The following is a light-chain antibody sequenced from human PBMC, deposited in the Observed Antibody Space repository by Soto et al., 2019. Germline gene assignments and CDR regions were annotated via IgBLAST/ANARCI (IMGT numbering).Light chain of an antibody. CDR1: QSFSGW. J-gene: IGKJ1*01. CDR2: DAS. Sequence: DIQMTQSPSTLSASVGDRVTITCRASQSFSGWLAWYQQKPGQAPKLLIYDASTLESGVPSRFSGSGSGTDFTLTISILQPDDFATYYCQQYNTYPTFGQGTKVDIK. V-gene: IGKV1-5*01. CDR3: QQYNTYPT.